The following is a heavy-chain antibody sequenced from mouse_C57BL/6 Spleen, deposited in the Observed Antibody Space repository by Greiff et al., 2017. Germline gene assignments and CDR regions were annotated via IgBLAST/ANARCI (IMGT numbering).Heavy chain of an antibody. Sequence: EVQLQQSGPELVKPGASVKISCKASGYTFTDYYMNWVKQSHGKSLEWIGDINPNNGGTSYNQKFKGKATLTVDKSSSTAYMELRSLTSEDSAVYYCPFGYAMDYWGQGTSVTVSS. J-gene: IGHJ4*01. CDR1: GYTFTDYY. V-gene: IGHV1-26*01. CDR3: PFGYAMDY. CDR2: INPNNGGT.